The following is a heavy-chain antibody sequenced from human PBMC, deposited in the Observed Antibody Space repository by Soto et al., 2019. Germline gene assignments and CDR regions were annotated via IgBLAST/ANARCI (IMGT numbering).Heavy chain of an antibody. Sequence: PGESLKISCKGSGYSFTSYLIGLVRQTPGNGLYWIGMIYPGDSDTRYSPSFQGQVTISADKSISAAFLQWSSLKASDTAMFYCVRPFDSSGWYDYWGQGTLVTVSS. D-gene: IGHD6-19*01. CDR1: GYSFTSYL. CDR2: IYPGDSDT. CDR3: VRPFDSSGWYDY. V-gene: IGHV5-51*01. J-gene: IGHJ4*02.